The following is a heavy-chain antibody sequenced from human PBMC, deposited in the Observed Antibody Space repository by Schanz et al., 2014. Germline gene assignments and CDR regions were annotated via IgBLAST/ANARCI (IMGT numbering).Heavy chain of an antibody. J-gene: IGHJ5*02. Sequence: QVQLVESGGGVVQPGRSLRLSCVASGFTFSSYDVFWVRQAPGKGLEWVAILWHDGSKKYYADSVKGRFTISRDNSKNTLYLQMNSLRADDTAVYYCAKAADWPVTRFDPWGQGTLVTVSS. D-gene: IGHD3-9*01. V-gene: IGHV3-33*06. CDR3: AKAADWPVTRFDP. CDR1: GFTFSSYD. CDR2: LWHDGSKK.